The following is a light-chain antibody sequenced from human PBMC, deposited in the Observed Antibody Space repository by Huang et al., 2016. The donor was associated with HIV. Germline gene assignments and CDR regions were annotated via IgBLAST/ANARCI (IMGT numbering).Light chain of an antibody. Sequence: IQLTQSPSSLSASVGDRVAITCRASEGINSYLACYQQKPGNSPKLLIYAASTLQSGFPSRFSGSGSGTDFTLTISSLQPEDFATYYCQQLNVYPLTFGGGTKVEIK. CDR1: EGINSY. CDR2: AAS. J-gene: IGKJ4*01. V-gene: IGKV1-9*01. CDR3: QQLNVYPLT.